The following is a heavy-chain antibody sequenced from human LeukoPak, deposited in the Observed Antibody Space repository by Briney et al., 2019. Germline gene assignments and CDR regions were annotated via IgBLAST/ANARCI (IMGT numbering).Heavy chain of an antibody. CDR2: IIPILGIA. CDR3: ARVYCSGGSCYDGRFDY. J-gene: IGHJ4*02. V-gene: IGHV1-69*16. Sequence: GASVKVSCKASGGTFSSYTISWVRQAPGQGLEWMGRIIPILGIANYAQKFQGRVTITTDESTSTAYMELSSLRSEDTAVYYCARVYCSGGSCYDGRFDYWGQGTLVTVSS. CDR1: GGTFSSYT. D-gene: IGHD2-15*01.